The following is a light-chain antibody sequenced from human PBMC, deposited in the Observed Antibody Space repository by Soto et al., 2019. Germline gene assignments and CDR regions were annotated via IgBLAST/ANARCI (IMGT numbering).Light chain of an antibody. Sequence: QSALTQPASVSGSPGQSITISCTGTNTDVGNYKLVSWYQQHPGRAPKLLIYEDTKRPSRVSNRFSGSKSGNTASLTISGLQAEDEADYFRCSYAGTRGRYVFGTGTKLTVL. CDR3: CSYAGTRGRYV. CDR1: NTDVGNYKL. V-gene: IGLV2-23*01. J-gene: IGLJ1*01. CDR2: EDT.